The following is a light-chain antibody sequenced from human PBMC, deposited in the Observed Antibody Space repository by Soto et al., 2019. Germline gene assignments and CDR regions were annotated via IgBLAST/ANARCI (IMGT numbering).Light chain of an antibody. CDR1: SCNIGAGYD. J-gene: IGLJ1*01. Sequence: QSVLTQPPSVSGAPGQRVTISCTGSSCNIGAGYDVPWYQQLPGTAPKLLIYGNSKRPSGVPDRFSGSKSGTSASLAITGLQAEDEADYYCQSYESSLSGYVFGTGTKLTVL. CDR3: QSYESSLSGYV. V-gene: IGLV1-40*01. CDR2: GNS.